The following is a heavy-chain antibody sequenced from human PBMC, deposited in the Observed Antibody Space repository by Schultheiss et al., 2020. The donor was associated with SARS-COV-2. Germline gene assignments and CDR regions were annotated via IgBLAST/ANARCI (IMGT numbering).Heavy chain of an antibody. V-gene: IGHV3-23*01. CDR1: GFTFSSYA. D-gene: IGHD2-15*01. CDR2: ISGSGGST. CDR3: TTERDCSGGSCSDY. Sequence: GGSLRLSCAASGFTFSSYAMSWVRQAPGKGLEWVSAISGSGGSTYYADSVKGRFTISRDNSENTLYLQMNSLRAEDTAVYYCTTERDCSGGSCSDYWGQGTLVTVSS. J-gene: IGHJ4*02.